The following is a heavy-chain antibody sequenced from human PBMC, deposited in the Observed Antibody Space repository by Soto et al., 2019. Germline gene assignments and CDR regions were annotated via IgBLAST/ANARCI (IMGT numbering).Heavy chain of an antibody. CDR3: ARGHYTTSLDY. CDR1: SGPISNNGHY. CDR2: IYYSGSA. Sequence: SETLSLTCNVSSGPISNNGHYWSWIRQHPGKGLEWIGYIYYSGSAYYNPSLKSRVTISVDTSKNQFALRLNSVIAADTAVYYCARGHYTTSLDYWGQGTLVTVSS. V-gene: IGHV4-31*03. D-gene: IGHD3-3*01. J-gene: IGHJ4*02.